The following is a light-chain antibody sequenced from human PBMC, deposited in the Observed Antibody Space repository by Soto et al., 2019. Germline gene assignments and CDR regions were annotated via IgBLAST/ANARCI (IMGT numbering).Light chain of an antibody. CDR1: SSKIGTNY. CDR2: ENN. CDR3: GTWDSSLSGNFV. V-gene: IGLV1-51*02. Sequence: QSVLTQPPSVSAAPGQKVTICCSGSSSKIGTNYVSWYQQLPGTAPKLLIYENNKRPSGIPDRFPGSRSGASATLGITGLQTGDEADCYCGTWDSSLSGNFVFGTGTKVTVL. J-gene: IGLJ1*01.